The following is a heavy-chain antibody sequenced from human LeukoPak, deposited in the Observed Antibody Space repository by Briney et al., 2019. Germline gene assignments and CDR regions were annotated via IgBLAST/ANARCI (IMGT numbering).Heavy chain of an antibody. CDR3: TSNSDTSAYYAFDF. V-gene: IGHV1-2*02. CDR2: INTKNGGT. D-gene: IGHD3-22*01. CDR1: GYTFTGYH. Sequence: ASVKVSCKASGYTFTGYHMHGVRQAPGQGREWMGWINTKNGGTNYAQKFQGRVTMTRDTSISTGYMESSRLTSDDTAVYYCTSNSDTSAYYAFDFWGQGTMVTVSS. J-gene: IGHJ3*01.